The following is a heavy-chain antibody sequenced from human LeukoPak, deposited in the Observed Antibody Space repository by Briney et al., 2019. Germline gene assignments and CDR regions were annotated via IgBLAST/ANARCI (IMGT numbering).Heavy chain of an antibody. Sequence: GGSQRLSCAASGFTVRSNYMSWVRQAPGKGLEWVSVIYSGGSTYYADSVKGRFTISRDNSKNTLYLQMNSLRAEDTAVYYCARGYYGSGSYDYWGQGTLVTVSS. V-gene: IGHV3-66*01. D-gene: IGHD3-10*01. CDR3: ARGYYGSGSYDY. J-gene: IGHJ4*02. CDR1: GFTVRSNY. CDR2: IYSGGST.